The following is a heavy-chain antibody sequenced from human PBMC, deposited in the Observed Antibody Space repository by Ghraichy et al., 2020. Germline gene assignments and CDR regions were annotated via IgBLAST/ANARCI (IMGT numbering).Heavy chain of an antibody. CDR2: ISYDGSNK. Sequence: GGSLRLSCAASGFTFSSYGMHWVRQAPGKGLEGVAVISYDGSNKYYADSVKGRFTISRDNSKNTLYLQMNSLRAEDTAVYYCAKIATPFDYWGQGTLVTVPP. J-gene: IGHJ4*02. V-gene: IGHV3-30*18. CDR3: AKIATPFDY. D-gene: IGHD6-13*01. CDR1: GFTFSSYG.